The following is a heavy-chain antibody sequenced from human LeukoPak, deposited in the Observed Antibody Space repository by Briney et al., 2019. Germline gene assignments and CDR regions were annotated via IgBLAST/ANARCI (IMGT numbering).Heavy chain of an antibody. CDR2: INHSGST. J-gene: IGHJ6*02. D-gene: IGHD3-9*01. Sequence: SETLSLTCAVYGGSFSGYYWSWIRQPPGKGLEWIGEINHSGSTNYNPSLKSRVTISVDTSKNQFSLKLSSVTAADTAVYYCARVPLLRYSDWLFQGYYYYGMDVWGQGTTVTVSS. CDR1: GGSFSGYY. CDR3: ARVPLLRYSDWLFQGYYYYGMDV. V-gene: IGHV4-34*01.